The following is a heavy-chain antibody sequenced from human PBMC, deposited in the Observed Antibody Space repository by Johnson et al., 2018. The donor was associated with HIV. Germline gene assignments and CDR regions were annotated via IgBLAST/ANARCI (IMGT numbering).Heavy chain of an antibody. CDR2: IRYDGSNK. CDR1: GFTFSSYG. V-gene: IGHV3-30*02. CDR3: AKGQKGQYYYDSSGVGAFDI. J-gene: IGHJ3*02. D-gene: IGHD3-22*01. Sequence: QVQLVEYGGGVVQPGGSLRLSCAASGFTFSSYGMHWVSQAPGKGLEWVAFIRYDGSNKYYADSVKGRFTISRDNSKNTLYLQMNSLRAEDTAVYYCAKGQKGQYYYDSSGVGAFDIWGQGTMVTVSS.